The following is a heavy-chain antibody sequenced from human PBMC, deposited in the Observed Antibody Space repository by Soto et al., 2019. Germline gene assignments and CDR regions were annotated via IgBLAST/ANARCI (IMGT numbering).Heavy chain of an antibody. J-gene: IGHJ4*02. CDR3: ARRLGYCSGGSCYSPPYFDY. V-gene: IGHV4-39*01. D-gene: IGHD2-15*01. CDR2: IYYSGST. CDR1: GGSISSSSYY. Sequence: SETLSLTCTVSGGSISSSSYYWGWIRQPPGKGLEWIGSIYYSGSTYYNPSLKSRVTISVDTSKNQFSLKLSSVTAADTAVYYCARRLGYCSGGSCYSPPYFDYWGQGTMVTVSS.